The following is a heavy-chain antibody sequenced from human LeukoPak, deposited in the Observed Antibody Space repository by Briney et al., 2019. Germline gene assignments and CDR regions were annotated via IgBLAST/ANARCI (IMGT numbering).Heavy chain of an antibody. CDR3: AGGVIIIPNV. Sequence: PSETLSLTFTVSGGSIIRSYWNWIRQPPGKGLEWIGYIYYSGSTNYNPSLKSRVTISLDTSKNQFSLNLSSVTAADTAVYYCAGGVIIIPNVWGQGTTVTVSS. CDR1: GGSIIRSY. V-gene: IGHV4-59*03. D-gene: IGHD3-3*01. J-gene: IGHJ6*02. CDR2: IYYSGST.